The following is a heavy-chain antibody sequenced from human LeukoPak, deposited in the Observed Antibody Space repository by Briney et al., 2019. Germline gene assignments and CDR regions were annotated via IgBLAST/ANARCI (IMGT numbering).Heavy chain of an antibody. J-gene: IGHJ5*02. CDR2: IIPILGIA. V-gene: IGHV1-69*04. CDR3: ARDPPPFDIVVVPAANDWFDP. D-gene: IGHD2-2*01. CDR1: GGTFSSYA. Sequence: ASVKVFCKASGGTFSSYAISWVRQAPGQGLEWMGRIIPILGIANYAQKFQGRVTITADKSTSTAYMELSSLRSEDTAVYYCARDPPPFDIVVVPAANDWFDPWGQGTLVTVSS.